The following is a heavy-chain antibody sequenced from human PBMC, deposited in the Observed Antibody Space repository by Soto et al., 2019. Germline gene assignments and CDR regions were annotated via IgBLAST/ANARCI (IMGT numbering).Heavy chain of an antibody. J-gene: IGHJ4*02. V-gene: IGHV3-23*01. CDR2: ISGSGGST. CDR1: GFTFSSYA. D-gene: IGHD3-22*01. Sequence: LRLSCAASGFTFSSYAMSWVRQAPGKGLEWVSAISGSGGSTYYAGSVKGRFTISRDNSKNTLYLQMNSLRAEDTAVYYCAKLVVVITAPFDYWGQGTLVTVSS. CDR3: AKLVVVITAPFDY.